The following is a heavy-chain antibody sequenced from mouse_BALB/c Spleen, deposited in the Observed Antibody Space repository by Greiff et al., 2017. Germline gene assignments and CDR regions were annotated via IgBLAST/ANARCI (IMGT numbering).Heavy chain of an antibody. CDR3: ARPGSSYGGYYFDY. CDR1: GYTFTSYV. J-gene: IGHJ2*01. Sequence: SGPELVKPGASVKMSCKASGYTFTSYVMHWVKQKPGQGLEWIGYINPYNDGTKYNEKFKGKATLTSDKSSSTAYMELSSLTSEDSAVYYCARPGSSYGGYYFDYWGQGTTLTVSS. D-gene: IGHD1-1*01. V-gene: IGHV1-14*01. CDR2: INPYNDGT.